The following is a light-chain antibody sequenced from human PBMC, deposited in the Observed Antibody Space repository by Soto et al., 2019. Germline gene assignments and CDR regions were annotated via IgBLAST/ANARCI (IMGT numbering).Light chain of an antibody. CDR3: QSYDSSLSGSV. Sequence: QSVLTQPPSVSGAPGQRVTISCTGSRSNIGAGYEVHWYQQLPGTAPKLLIYGNSNRPSGVPDRFSGSKSGTSASLAITGLQAEDEADYYCQSYDSSLSGSVFGGGTKVTVL. J-gene: IGLJ2*01. CDR2: GNS. V-gene: IGLV1-40*01. CDR1: RSNIGAGYE.